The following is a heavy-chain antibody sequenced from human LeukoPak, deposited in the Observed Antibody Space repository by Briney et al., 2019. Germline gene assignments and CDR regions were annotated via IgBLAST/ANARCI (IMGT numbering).Heavy chain of an antibody. D-gene: IGHD4-11*01. Sequence: GGSLRLSCAASGFTFSSYWMSWVRQAPGKGLEWVANIKQDGSEKYYVDSVKGRFTISRDNAKNSLYLQMNSLRAEDTAVYYCATVSSDFFSNYYYYYGMDVWGQGTTVTVSS. J-gene: IGHJ6*02. V-gene: IGHV3-7*01. CDR2: IKQDGSEK. CDR1: GFTFSSYW. CDR3: ATVSSDFFSNYYYYYGMDV.